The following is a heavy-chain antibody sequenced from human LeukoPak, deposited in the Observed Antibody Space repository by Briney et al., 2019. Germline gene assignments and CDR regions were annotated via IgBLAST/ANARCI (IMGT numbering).Heavy chain of an antibody. D-gene: IGHD1-1*01. CDR1: GVSITSNSHN. CDR3: ATVRWNDGDAFDI. Sequence: PSETLSLTCTVSGVSITSNSHNWGWIRQPPGKGLEWIGSIYFSEYTYDNPSLKSRVTMSVDTSKNQFSLKLHAVTAADTAVYYCATVRWNDGDAFDIWGQGTMVTVSS. V-gene: IGHV4-39*01. CDR2: IYFSEYT. J-gene: IGHJ3*02.